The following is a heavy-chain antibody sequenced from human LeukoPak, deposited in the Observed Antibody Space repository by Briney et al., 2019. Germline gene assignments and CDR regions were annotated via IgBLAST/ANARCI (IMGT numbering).Heavy chain of an antibody. V-gene: IGHV3-30*03. CDR3: ARDFGRGYCSSTSCYGWFDP. CDR1: GFTFSDYG. D-gene: IGHD2-2*01. CDR2: ISNEGRVQ. Sequence: GRSLRLSCAASGFTFSDYGMHWVRQAPGKGLEWVTVISNEGRVQYYADSVKGRFTISRDNSKNTLYLQMNSLRAEDTAVYYCARDFGRGYCSSTSCYGWFDPWGQGTLVTVSS. J-gene: IGHJ5*02.